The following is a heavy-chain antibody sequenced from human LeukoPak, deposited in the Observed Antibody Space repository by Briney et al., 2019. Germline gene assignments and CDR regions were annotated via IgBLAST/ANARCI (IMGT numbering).Heavy chain of an antibody. CDR3: VRETRGGFFDY. V-gene: IGHV3-48*03. CDR2: ITSNSDAI. CDR1: AFTFSSFD. Sequence: TGGSLRLSCAASAFTFSSFDMNWVRQAPGKGLEWVSHITSNSDAIYSVASVKGRFTTSRDNARNSLYLHMSSLRAEDTAVYYCVRETRGGFFDYWGQGALVTVSS. J-gene: IGHJ4*02. D-gene: IGHD3-10*01.